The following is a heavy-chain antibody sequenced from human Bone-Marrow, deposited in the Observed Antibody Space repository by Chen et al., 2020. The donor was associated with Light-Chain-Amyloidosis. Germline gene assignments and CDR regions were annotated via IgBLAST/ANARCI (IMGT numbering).Heavy chain of an antibody. V-gene: IGHV3-7*01. CDR2: IKEDVSEK. CDR3: ASYNGGAALNI. Sequence: EVQVMESGGGLVEPGGSLRLSCAASGFTFSRYWMSWVRQAPGKGLEWVTNIKEDVSEKYYVDSVKGRFTISRDNAKNSVYLQMNSLKDEDTALYYCASYNGGAALNIWGQGTMVTVSS. CDR1: GFTFSRYW. D-gene: IGHD3-16*01. J-gene: IGHJ3*02.